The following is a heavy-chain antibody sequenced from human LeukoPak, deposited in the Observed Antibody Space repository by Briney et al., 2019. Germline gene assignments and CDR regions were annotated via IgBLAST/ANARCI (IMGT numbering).Heavy chain of an antibody. J-gene: IGHJ4*02. CDR3: AMYWVRYSCSGGSCYSELSYYFDY. CDR1: GYTFTSYG. D-gene: IGHD2-15*01. V-gene: IGHV1-18*01. Sequence: ASVKVSCKASGYTFTSYGISWVRQAPGQGLEWMGWISAYNGNTNYAQKLQGRVTLTTDTSTGTAYMELRSLGSDDTAVYYCAMYWVRYSCSGGSCYSELSYYFDYWGQGTLVTVSS. CDR2: ISAYNGNT.